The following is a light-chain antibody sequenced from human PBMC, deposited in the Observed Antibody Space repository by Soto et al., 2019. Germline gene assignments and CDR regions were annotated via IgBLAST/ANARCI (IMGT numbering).Light chain of an antibody. CDR2: GNS. V-gene: IGLV1-40*01. CDR1: SSNIGAGYD. J-gene: IGLJ1*01. CDR3: LSYDSSLREV. Sequence: QSVLTQPPSVSGAPGQRVTISCTGSSSNIGAGYDVHWYQQLPGTAPKLLIYGNSNRPSGVPDRFSGSKSGTSASLAITGLQAEDEADYYCLSYDSSLREVFGTGTKVTVL.